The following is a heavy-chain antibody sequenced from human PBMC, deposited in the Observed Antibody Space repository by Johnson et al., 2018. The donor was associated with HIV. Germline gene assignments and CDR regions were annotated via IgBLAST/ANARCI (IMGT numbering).Heavy chain of an antibody. CDR1: GFTFSSYA. CDR2: ISGSGGST. Sequence: EKLVESGGGLVQPGGSLRLSCAASGFTFSSYAMSWVRQAPGKGLEWVSAISGSGGSTYYADSVKGRFTISRDNSKNTLYLQMNSLRAEDTAVYYCAKVRVIIAAPRGGAFDIWGQGTMVTVSS. CDR3: AKVRVIIAAPRGGAFDI. J-gene: IGHJ3*02. V-gene: IGHV3-23*04. D-gene: IGHD6-6*01.